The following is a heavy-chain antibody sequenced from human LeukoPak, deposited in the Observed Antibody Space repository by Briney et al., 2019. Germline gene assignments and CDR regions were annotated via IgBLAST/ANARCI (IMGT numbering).Heavy chain of an antibody. CDR2: ISGSGSVI. CDR3: SRDPRPCDY. J-gene: IGHJ4*02. V-gene: IGHV3-48*02. CDR1: GFTFSSYG. Sequence: PGGSLRLSCAASGFTFSSYGMHWIRQAPGKGLESVAYISGSGSVIVYADSVKGRFTISRDNAQNSLYLQMNSLRDEDTAVYYCSRDPRPCDYWGQGTLVTVSS.